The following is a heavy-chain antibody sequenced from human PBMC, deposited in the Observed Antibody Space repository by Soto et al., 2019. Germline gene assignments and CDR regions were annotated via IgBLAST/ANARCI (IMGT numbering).Heavy chain of an antibody. J-gene: IGHJ4*02. CDR2: ISSSGSTI. CDR1: GFTFSSYE. Sequence: HPVGSLRLSCAASGFTFSSYEMNWVRQAPGKGLEWVSYISSSGSTIYYADSVKGRFTISRDNAKNSLYLQMNSLRAEDTAVYYCAREGPLESYFDYWGQGTLVTVSS. CDR3: AREGPLESYFDY. V-gene: IGHV3-48*03.